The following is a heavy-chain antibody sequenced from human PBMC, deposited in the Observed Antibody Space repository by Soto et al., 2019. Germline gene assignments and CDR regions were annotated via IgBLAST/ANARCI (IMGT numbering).Heavy chain of an antibody. Sequence: SETLSLTCIVSGGSISSGGYYWSWIRQHPGKGLEWIGYIHSSGSTYYTPALKSRVSISGDTSKNQFSLSLSSVTAADTAIYYCARLDLALIWFDSWGPGALVTVCS. D-gene: IGHD3-16*01. J-gene: IGHJ5*01. CDR1: GGSISSGGYY. CDR3: ARLDLALIWFDS. V-gene: IGHV4-31*03. CDR2: IHSSGST.